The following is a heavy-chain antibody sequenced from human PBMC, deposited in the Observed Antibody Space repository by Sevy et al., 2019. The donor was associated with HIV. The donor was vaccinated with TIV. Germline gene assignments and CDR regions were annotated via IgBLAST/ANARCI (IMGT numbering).Heavy chain of an antibody. V-gene: IGHV3-21*01. J-gene: IGHJ5*02. CDR2: ISSGSVHM. CDR3: AREQWLDH. Sequence: GGSLRLSCAASGFSFSDYNMNRVRQAPGKGLEWVSSISSGSVHMNYADSIKGRFTISRDNAKNSLYLHLNSLRAEDTAVYYCAREQWLDHWGQGTLVTVSS. CDR1: GFSFSDYN.